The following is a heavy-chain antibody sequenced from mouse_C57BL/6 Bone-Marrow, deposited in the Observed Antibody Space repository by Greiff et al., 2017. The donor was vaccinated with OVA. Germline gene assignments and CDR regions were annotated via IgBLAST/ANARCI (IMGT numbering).Heavy chain of an antibody. V-gene: IGHV1-64*01. CDR1: GYTFTSYW. Sequence: QVQLQQPGAELVKPGASVKLSCKASGYTFTSYWMHWVKQRPGQSLEWIGMIHPNSGSTNYNEKFKSKATLTVDKSSSTAYMQLSSLTSEDSAVYYCARTTVGYAMDYWGQGTSVTVSS. CDR2: IHPNSGST. D-gene: IGHD1-1*01. J-gene: IGHJ4*01. CDR3: ARTTVGYAMDY.